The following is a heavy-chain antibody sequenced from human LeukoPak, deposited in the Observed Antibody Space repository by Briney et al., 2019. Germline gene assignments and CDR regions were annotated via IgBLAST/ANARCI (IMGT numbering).Heavy chain of an antibody. CDR2: ISSSGSTI. D-gene: IGHD7-27*01. CDR3: ARDYTGGWNDY. J-gene: IGHJ4*02. V-gene: IGHV3-48*03. Sequence: PGGSLRLSCAASGFTFSSYEMNWVRQAPGKGLEWVSYISSSGSTIYYADSVKDRFTISRDNAKNSLYLQMNSLRAEDTAVYYCARDYTGGWNDYWGQGIRVTVSS. CDR1: GFTFSSYE.